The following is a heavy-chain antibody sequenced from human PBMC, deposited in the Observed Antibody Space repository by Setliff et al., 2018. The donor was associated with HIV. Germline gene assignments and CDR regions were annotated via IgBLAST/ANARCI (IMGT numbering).Heavy chain of an antibody. Sequence: ASVKVSCKAFGYTFSTNAIHWVRQAPGQRLEWMGYINAGDDNTRYSEKFQGRVTITRGTSANTAYMELSSLRSEDTAVYYCATYHVRSSGWYRGLDYWGQGQWSPSPQ. V-gene: IGHV1-3*01. J-gene: IGHJ4*02. CDR3: ATYHVRSSGWYRGLDY. CDR2: INAGDDNT. CDR1: GYTFSTNA. D-gene: IGHD6-19*01.